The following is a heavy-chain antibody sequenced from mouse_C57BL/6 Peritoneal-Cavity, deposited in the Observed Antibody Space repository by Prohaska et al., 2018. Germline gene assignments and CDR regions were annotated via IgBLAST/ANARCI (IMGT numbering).Heavy chain of an antibody. D-gene: IGHD2-10*02. Sequence: QVQLQQPGAELVKPGASVKLSCKASGYTFTSYWMQWVKQRPGQGLEWFGEIDPSDSYTNYNQKFKGKATLTVDTSSSTAYMQLSSLTSEDSAVYYCATLVFAYWGQGTLVTVSA. CDR3: ATLVFAY. CDR1: GYTFTSYW. CDR2: IDPSDSYT. V-gene: IGHV1-50*01. J-gene: IGHJ3*01.